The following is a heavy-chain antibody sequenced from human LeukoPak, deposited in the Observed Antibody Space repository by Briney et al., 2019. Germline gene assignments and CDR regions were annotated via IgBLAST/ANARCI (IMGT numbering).Heavy chain of an antibody. CDR1: RFTVSSNY. V-gene: IGHV3-66*01. D-gene: IGHD3-10*02. Sequence: GGSLRLSCAASRFTVSSNYMSWVRQAPGKGLEWVSVIYSGGSTYYADSVKGRFTISRDNSKNMLYLQMNSLRAEDTAVYYCAELGITMTGGVWGKGTTVTISS. J-gene: IGHJ6*04. CDR3: AELGITMTGGV. CDR2: IYSGGST.